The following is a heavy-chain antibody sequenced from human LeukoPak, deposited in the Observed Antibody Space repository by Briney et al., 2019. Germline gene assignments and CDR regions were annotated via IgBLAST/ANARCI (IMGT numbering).Heavy chain of an antibody. V-gene: IGHV3-21*01. Sequence: SGGSLRLPCAASGFTFSSYSMNWVRQAPGKGLEWVSSISSSSSYIYYADSVKGRFTISRDNAKNSLYLQMNSLRAEDTAVYYCARADWDTAMIDYWGQGTLVTVSS. CDR1: GFTFSSYS. CDR3: ARADWDTAMIDY. J-gene: IGHJ4*02. D-gene: IGHD5-18*01. CDR2: ISSSSSYI.